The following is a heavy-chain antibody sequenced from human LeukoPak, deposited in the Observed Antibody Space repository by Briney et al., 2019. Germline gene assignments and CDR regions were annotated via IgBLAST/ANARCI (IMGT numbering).Heavy chain of an antibody. J-gene: IGHJ4*02. CDR1: GFTFSSYS. CDR3: ARDLGGSGRLGY. CDR2: ISSSSSYI. V-gene: IGHV3-21*01. Sequence: GGSLRLSCAASGFTFSSYSMTWVRQAPGKGLEWVLSISSSSSYIYYADSVKGRFTISRDNAKNSLYLQMNSLRAEDTAVYYCARDLGGSGRLGYWGQGTLVTVSS. D-gene: IGHD3-10*01.